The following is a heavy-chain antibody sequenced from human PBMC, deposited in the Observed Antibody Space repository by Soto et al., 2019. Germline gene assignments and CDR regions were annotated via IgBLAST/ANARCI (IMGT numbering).Heavy chain of an antibody. Sequence: GASVKVSCKASGYTFIHYAIHWVRQAPGQRPEWMGLINAASGNTQYSQKFQGRVTITRDTSANTAYMELSSLRSEDTAVYSCSRTGYSTGLYFYFDHWGQGTLVTVSS. CDR3: SRTGYSTGLYFYFDH. V-gene: IGHV1-3*01. D-gene: IGHD2-8*02. J-gene: IGHJ4*02. CDR2: INAASGNT. CDR1: GYTFIHYA.